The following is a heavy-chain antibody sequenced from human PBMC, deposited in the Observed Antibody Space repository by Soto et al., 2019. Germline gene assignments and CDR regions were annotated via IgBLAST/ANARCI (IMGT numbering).Heavy chain of an antibody. CDR1: GYTLTSYD. V-gene: IGHV1-8*01. D-gene: IGHD2-2*01. Sequence: GASAKPSCKASGYTLTSYDINWVRQATGKGLEWMGWMNPNSGNTGYAQKFQGRVTMTRNTSISTAYMELSSLRSEDTAVYYCARAIRHCSSTSCYGGYYYMDVWGKGTTVTVSS. CDR3: ARAIRHCSSTSCYGGYYYMDV. J-gene: IGHJ6*03. CDR2: MNPNSGNT.